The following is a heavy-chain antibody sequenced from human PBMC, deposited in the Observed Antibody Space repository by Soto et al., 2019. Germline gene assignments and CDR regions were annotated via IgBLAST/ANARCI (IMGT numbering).Heavy chain of an antibody. J-gene: IGHJ4*02. CDR3: AVTYAAAGTSLLDY. CDR2: IIPILGIA. D-gene: IGHD6-13*01. CDR1: GGTFSSYT. V-gene: IGHV1-69*02. Sequence: QVQLVQSGAEVKKPGSSVKVSCKASGGTFSSYTISWVRQAPGQGLEWMGRIIPILGIANYAQKFQGRVTITANKSTSTAYMELSSLRSEDTAVYYCAVTYAAAGTSLLDYWGQGTLVTVSS.